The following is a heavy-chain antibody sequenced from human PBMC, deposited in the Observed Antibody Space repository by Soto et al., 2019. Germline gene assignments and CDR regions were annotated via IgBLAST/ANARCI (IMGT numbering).Heavy chain of an antibody. J-gene: IGHJ3*02. V-gene: IGHV3-7*01. CDR3: ATANTPYAFDM. Sequence: VQLVESGGGLVQPGESLRLSCTVSGLTFSISWMTWVRQAPGEGLEWVSNINPAGNVQHYADSVKERFTISRDNAKNSLFLQMSGLRVEDTAVYYCATANTPYAFDMWGQGTMVTVSS. CDR2: INPAGNVQ. CDR1: GLTFSISW.